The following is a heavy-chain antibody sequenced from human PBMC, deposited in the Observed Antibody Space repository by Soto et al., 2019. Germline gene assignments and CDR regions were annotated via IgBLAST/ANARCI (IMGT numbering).Heavy chain of an antibody. CDR1: GFTFTSSA. V-gene: IGHV1-58*01. J-gene: IGHJ4*02. CDR3: AADATAWQQMVPSDY. Sequence: QMQLEQSGPEVKKPGTSVKVSCKASGFTFTSSALPWVRQARGQRLEWLGWIAVGSGYTNYAQRFQDRVTLTRDMSTATTYMEQSRLTSEDTAIYYCAADATAWQQMVPSDYWGQGTLVTVSS. D-gene: IGHD2-8*01. CDR2: IAVGSGYT.